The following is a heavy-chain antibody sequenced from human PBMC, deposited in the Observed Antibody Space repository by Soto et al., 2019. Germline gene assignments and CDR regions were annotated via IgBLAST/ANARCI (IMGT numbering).Heavy chain of an antibody. J-gene: IGHJ6*02. Sequence: QVQLVQSAGEVKEPGASLKVACKASGYSFSTYGISWVRQAPGQGLEWMGWSRTSNGYTNYAQKFQGRVSMTTDTSTDTAYMEVRSLRSDDTSFYFCASDRFFALLEWSPSASYRMDVWGQGTSVTVSS. CDR3: ASDRFFALLEWSPSASYRMDV. CDR1: GYSFSTYG. V-gene: IGHV1-18*01. CDR2: SRTSNGYT. D-gene: IGHD3-3*01.